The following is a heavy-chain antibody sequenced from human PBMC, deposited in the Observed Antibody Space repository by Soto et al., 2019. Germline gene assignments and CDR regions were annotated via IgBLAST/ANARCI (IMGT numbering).Heavy chain of an antibody. CDR1: GFTFSSNA. V-gene: IGHV3-23*01. Sequence: PGGSLRLSCAASGFTFSSNAMSWVRPAPGKGLEWVSSTASIGRIIYYTDSVKGRFTISRDKSKNTLYLQMNSLRAEDTAVYYCAKDIPISGWLFDYWGRGTLVTVPS. D-gene: IGHD6-19*01. CDR3: AKDIPISGWLFDY. J-gene: IGHJ4*02. CDR2: TASIGRII.